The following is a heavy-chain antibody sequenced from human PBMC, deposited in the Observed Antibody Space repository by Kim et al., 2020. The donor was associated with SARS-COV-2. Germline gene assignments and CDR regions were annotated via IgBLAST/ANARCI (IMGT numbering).Heavy chain of an antibody. CDR2: ST. D-gene: IGHD4-4*01. J-gene: IGHJ5*02. CDR3: AKGRGST. V-gene: IGHV3-23*01. Sequence: STYYADTVKRRSTVSGDNSKNTLYLQLNSLRAEDTAIFFCAKGRGSTWGQGTLVTVSS.